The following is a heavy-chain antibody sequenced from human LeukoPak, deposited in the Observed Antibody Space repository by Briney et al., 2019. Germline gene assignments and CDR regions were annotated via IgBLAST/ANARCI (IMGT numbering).Heavy chain of an antibody. CDR2: IYYSGST. D-gene: IGHD5-12*01. J-gene: IGHJ6*03. CDR3: ARGGPSPTRWATYYYYYHMDV. V-gene: IGHV4-59*12. CDR1: GGSISSYY. Sequence: SETLSLTCSVSGGSISSYYWSWIRQPPGKGLEWIGYIYYSGSTNYNPSLKSRVTISVDTSKNQFSLKLSSVTAADTAVYYCARGGPSPTRWATYYYYYHMDVWGKGTTVTVSS.